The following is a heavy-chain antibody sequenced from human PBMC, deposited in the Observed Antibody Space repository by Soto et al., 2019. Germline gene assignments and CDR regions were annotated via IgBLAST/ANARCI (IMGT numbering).Heavy chain of an antibody. CDR1: GGSISSFY. CDR3: ARDQSDSGGMDV. J-gene: IGHJ6*02. D-gene: IGHD2-21*02. Sequence: SETLSLTCTVSGGSISSFYWSWIRQPPGKGLEWIGYIYYSGSTNYNPPLKSRVTISVDTSRNQFSLRLSSLTAADTAVYYCARDQSDSGGMDVWGQGTTVTVSS. CDR2: IYYSGST. V-gene: IGHV4-59*01.